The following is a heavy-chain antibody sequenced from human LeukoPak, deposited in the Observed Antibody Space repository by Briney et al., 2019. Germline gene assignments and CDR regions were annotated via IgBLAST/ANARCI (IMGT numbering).Heavy chain of an antibody. CDR2: IIPIFGTA. Sequence: ASVKVSCKASGGTFSSYAISWVRQAPGQGLEWMGGIIPIFGTANYAQKFQGRVTITADESTSTAYMELSSLRSEDTAVYYCARDVFGSGSYLPYYFDYWGQGTLVTVSS. V-gene: IGHV1-69*13. CDR1: GGTFSSYA. J-gene: IGHJ4*02. D-gene: IGHD3-10*01. CDR3: ARDVFGSGSYLPYYFDY.